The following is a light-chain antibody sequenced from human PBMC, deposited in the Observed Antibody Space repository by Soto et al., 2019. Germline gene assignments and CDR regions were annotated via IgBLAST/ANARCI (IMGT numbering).Light chain of an antibody. CDR2: QAS. CDR3: QHYNACSQA. J-gene: IGKJ4*02. CDR1: ESVSRW. V-gene: IGKV1-5*03. Sequence: DIQMTQSPSTLSASVGERVTITCRASESVSRWLDWYQQKPGRTPKLLIYQASTLDTGVPSRFRGSGPGTEFTLTISSLQPDDCATYYGQHYNACSQAFGEGTKVEIK.